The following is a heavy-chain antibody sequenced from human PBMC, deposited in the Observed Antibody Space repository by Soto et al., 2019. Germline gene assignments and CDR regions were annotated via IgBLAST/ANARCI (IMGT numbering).Heavy chain of an antibody. J-gene: IGHJ6*02. D-gene: IGHD2-2*01. CDR1: GSTFSLYS. V-gene: IGHV3-23*01. CDR3: GTLPALTPLYLRRAYDMDV. CDR2: ISGSGGTT. Sequence: GGSLRLSCAVSGSTFSLYSMSWVRQAPGKGLEWVSGISGSGGTTYYADSVKGRFTISRDNSKNTLFLQMSSLWAEDTAIYYCGTLPALTPLYLRRAYDMDVWGQATTVHVSS.